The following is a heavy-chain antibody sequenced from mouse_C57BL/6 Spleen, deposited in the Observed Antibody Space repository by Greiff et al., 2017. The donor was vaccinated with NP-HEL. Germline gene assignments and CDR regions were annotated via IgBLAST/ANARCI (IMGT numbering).Heavy chain of an antibody. J-gene: IGHJ4*01. Sequence: QVQLKEPGPGLVGPSQSLSISCTASGFSLTSYGVDWVRQPPGKGLEWLGVIWGGGCTNYNSVLLSRLSISKDNAKSQVFLKMNSLQTDDTAMYYCAKRGTTVVGYAMDYWGQGTSVTVSS. CDR3: AKRGTTVVGYAMDY. D-gene: IGHD1-1*01. V-gene: IGHV2-9*01. CDR2: IWGGGCT. CDR1: GFSLTSYG.